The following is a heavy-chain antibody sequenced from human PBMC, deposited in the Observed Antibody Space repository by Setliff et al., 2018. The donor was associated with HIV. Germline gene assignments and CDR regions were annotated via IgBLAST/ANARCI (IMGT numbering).Heavy chain of an antibody. D-gene: IGHD3-3*01. Sequence: ASVKVSCKASGDTFNHYDINWVRQAPGQGLEWMGWMIIKSGNTGYAQKFQGRVTMTRDTSIATAYMELSSLRSDDTAVYFCARGTGWSAPSDYWGQGTLVTVSS. CDR3: ARGTGWSAPSDY. V-gene: IGHV1-8*02. CDR2: MIIKSGNT. CDR1: GDTFNHYD. J-gene: IGHJ4*02.